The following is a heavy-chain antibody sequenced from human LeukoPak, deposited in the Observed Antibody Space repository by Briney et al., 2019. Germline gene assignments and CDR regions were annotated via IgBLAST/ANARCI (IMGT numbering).Heavy chain of an antibody. D-gene: IGHD6-13*01. CDR2: IYYSGST. J-gene: IGHJ3*02. V-gene: IGHV4-39*01. CDR1: GGSISSSSYY. CDR3: ASDLGYSSRKVAFDI. Sequence: SETLSLTCTVSGGSISSSSYYWGWIRQPPGKGLEWIGSIYYSGSTYYNPSLKSRVTISVDTSKNQFSLKLSSVTAADTAVYYCASDLGYSSRKVAFDIWGRGTMVTVSS.